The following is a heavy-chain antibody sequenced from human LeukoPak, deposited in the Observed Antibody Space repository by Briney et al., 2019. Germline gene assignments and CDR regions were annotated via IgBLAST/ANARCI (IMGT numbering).Heavy chain of an antibody. J-gene: IGHJ6*02. CDR2: IIPFLDTT. CDR3: ARASELGEWFGDLLYV. Sequence: ASVKVSFKASGGTFSSFPISWVRQAPGQGLEWLGKIIPFLDTTNYAHKFQGRVKITADKSTSTAYLELRSLRSEDTAIYYCARASELGEWFGDLLYVWGQGTAVTVSS. D-gene: IGHD3-10*01. V-gene: IGHV1-69*08. CDR1: GGTFSSFP.